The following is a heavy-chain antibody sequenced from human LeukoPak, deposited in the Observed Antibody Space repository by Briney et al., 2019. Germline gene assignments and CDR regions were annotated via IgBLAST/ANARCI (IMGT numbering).Heavy chain of an antibody. Sequence: PGGSLRLSCAASGFNFDEYAMHWVRQAPGKGLEWVSGISWNSGTIRYADSVKGRFTISRDNAKNSLYLEMNSLRAEDMGLYYCAKGQKYYYYYMDVWGRGTTVSVSS. CDR1: GFNFDEYA. CDR2: ISWNSGTI. J-gene: IGHJ6*03. CDR3: AKGQKYYYYYMDV. V-gene: IGHV3-9*03.